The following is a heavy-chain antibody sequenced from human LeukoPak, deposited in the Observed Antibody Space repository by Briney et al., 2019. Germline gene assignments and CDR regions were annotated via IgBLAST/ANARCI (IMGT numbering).Heavy chain of an antibody. J-gene: IGHJ4*02. CDR2: FDPEDGET. D-gene: IGHD3-10*01. Sequence: GASVKVSCKVSGYTLTELSMHWVRPAPGKGLEWMGGFDPEDGETIYAQKFQGRVTMTEDTSTDTVYMELSSLRSEDTAVYYCARDGHGSGSYGHWGQGTLVTVSS. CDR3: ARDGHGSGSYGH. CDR1: GYTLTELS. V-gene: IGHV1-24*01.